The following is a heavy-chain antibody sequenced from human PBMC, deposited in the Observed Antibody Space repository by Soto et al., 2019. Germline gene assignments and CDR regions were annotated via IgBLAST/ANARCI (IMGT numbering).Heavy chain of an antibody. CDR2: IYYSGST. V-gene: IGHV4-39*01. Sequence: SETLSLTCTGSCGSFSSSSYYCCFIRHPPGKGLEWIGSIYYSGSTYYNPSLKSRVTISVDTSKNQFSLKLSSVTAADTAVYYCARRDGGGGDAFDIWGQGTMVTVSS. J-gene: IGHJ3*02. CDR3: ARRDGGGGDAFDI. CDR1: CGSFSSSSYY. D-gene: IGHD3-16*01.